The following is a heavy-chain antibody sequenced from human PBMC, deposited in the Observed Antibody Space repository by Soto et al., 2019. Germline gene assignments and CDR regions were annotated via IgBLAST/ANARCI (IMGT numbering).Heavy chain of an antibody. J-gene: IGHJ5*02. CDR2: INHSGST. Sequence: QVQLQQWGAGLLKPSETLSLTCAVYGGSFSGYYWSWIRQPPGKGLEWIGEINHSGSTNYNPSLKSRVTISVDTSKNQFSLKLSSVTAADTAVYYCARRGASSRFDPWGQGTLVTVSS. CDR3: ARRGASSRFDP. V-gene: IGHV4-34*01. CDR1: GGSFSGYY.